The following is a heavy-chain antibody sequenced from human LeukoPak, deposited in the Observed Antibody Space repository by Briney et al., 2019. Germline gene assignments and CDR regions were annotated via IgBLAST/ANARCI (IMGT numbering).Heavy chain of an antibody. Sequence: SETLSLTCTASGGSISSYYWSWIRQPPGKGLEWIGYIYYSGSTNYNTSLKSRVTISVDTSKDPSSLKLSSVSAADTAVYYCARDSTTHTYYDYVWGSYRYWDAFDIWGQGTMVTVSS. V-gene: IGHV4-59*01. CDR2: IYYSGST. D-gene: IGHD3-16*02. CDR3: ARDSTTHTYYDYVWGSYRYWDAFDI. CDR1: GGSISSYY. J-gene: IGHJ3*02.